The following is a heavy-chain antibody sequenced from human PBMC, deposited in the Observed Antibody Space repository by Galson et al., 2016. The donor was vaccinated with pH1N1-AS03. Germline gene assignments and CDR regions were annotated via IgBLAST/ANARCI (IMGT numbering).Heavy chain of an antibody. Sequence: SLRLSCAVSGFTFRDYNLNWVRQAPGKGPEWVSSIEASSTYIYYADSVKGRFTISRDNSKNTLFLQMSSLRGEDTAVYYCAKGGFGYSGGIEYLGQGTLVTVSS. CDR3: AKGGFGYSGGIEY. V-gene: IGHV3-21*04. J-gene: IGHJ4*02. D-gene: IGHD6-25*01. CDR2: IEASSTYI. CDR1: GFTFRDYN.